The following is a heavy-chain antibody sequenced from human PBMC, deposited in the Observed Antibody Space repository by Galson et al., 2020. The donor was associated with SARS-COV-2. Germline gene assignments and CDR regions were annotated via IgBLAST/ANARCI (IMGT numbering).Heavy chain of an antibody. D-gene: IGHD3-9*01. CDR2: IIPIFGTA. CDR1: GGTFSSYA. Sequence: SVKVSCKASGGTFSSYAISWVRQAPGQVLEWMGGIIPIFGTANYAQKFQGRVTITADESTSTAYMELSSLRSEDTAVYYCARTPPRVRYFDWYLPSFDPWGQGTLVTVSS. J-gene: IGHJ5*02. V-gene: IGHV1-69*13. CDR3: ARTPPRVRYFDWYLPSFDP.